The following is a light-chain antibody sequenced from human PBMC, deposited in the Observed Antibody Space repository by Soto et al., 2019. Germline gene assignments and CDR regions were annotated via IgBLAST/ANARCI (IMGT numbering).Light chain of an antibody. CDR2: GAS. CDR1: QSVSSSY. Sequence: EIVFTQSPGTLSFSPGERATLSCRASQSVSSSYLAWYQQKPGQAPRLLIYGASSRATGIPDRFSGSGSGTDFTLTISRLEPEDFAVYYRQQYGSSQWTFGQGTKVDIK. CDR3: QQYGSSQWT. V-gene: IGKV3-20*01. J-gene: IGKJ1*01.